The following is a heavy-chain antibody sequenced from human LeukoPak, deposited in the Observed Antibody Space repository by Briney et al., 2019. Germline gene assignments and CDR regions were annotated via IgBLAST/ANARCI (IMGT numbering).Heavy chain of an antibody. V-gene: IGHV1-2*06. CDR3: VRHYDPGPV. CDR1: GYNFNDHH. D-gene: IGHD3-10*01. J-gene: IGHJ4*02. CDR2: IYPKSGDT. Sequence: GASVKVSCKTSGYNFNDHHVHWVRQAPGQGLEWMGRIYPKSGDTDYPQKFQIRATMTRDTSITTAYMELTSLRSDDTAVYYFVRHYDPGPVRGQVTLVTVSS.